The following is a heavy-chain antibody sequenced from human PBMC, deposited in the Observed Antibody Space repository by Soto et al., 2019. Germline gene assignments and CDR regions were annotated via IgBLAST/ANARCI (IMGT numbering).Heavy chain of an antibody. CDR3: ARQGEGSGYDFGVFDY. CDR1: GGSISSSSYY. V-gene: IGHV4-39*01. D-gene: IGHD5-12*01. CDR2: IYYSGST. J-gene: IGHJ4*02. Sequence: SETLSLTCTISGGSISSSSYYWGWIRQPPGKGLEWIGSIYYSGSTYYNPSLKSRVTISVDTSKNQFSLKLSSVTAADAAVYYCARQGEGSGYDFGVFDYWGQGTLVTVSS.